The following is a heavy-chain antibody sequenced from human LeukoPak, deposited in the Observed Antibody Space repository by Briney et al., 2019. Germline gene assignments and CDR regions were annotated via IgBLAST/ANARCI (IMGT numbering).Heavy chain of an antibody. CDR1: GGTFSGYP. CDR2: ITPNSGGT. CDR3: ARQKYSSGWYLVLEEFDY. D-gene: IGHD6-19*01. Sequence: APVKASCKAPGGTFSGYPFTWVRQPLGQGLEWLGWITPNSGGTNYAQKFQGRVTMTRDTSISTAYMELSRLRSDDTAVYYCARQKYSSGWYLVLEEFDYWGQGTLVTVSS. V-gene: IGHV1-2*02. J-gene: IGHJ4*02.